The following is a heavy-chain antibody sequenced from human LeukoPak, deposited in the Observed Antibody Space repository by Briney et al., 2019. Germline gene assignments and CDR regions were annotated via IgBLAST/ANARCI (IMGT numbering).Heavy chain of an antibody. D-gene: IGHD6-25*01. CDR3: AREGSSGTDYFDY. Sequence: SGTLSLTCTVSGYSISSGYYWGWIRQPPGKGLEWIGSIYHSGSTYYNPSLKSRVTISVDTSKNQFSLKLSSVTAADTAVYYCAREGSSGTDYFDYWGQGTLVTVSS. V-gene: IGHV4-38-2*02. J-gene: IGHJ4*02. CDR2: IYHSGST. CDR1: GYSISSGYY.